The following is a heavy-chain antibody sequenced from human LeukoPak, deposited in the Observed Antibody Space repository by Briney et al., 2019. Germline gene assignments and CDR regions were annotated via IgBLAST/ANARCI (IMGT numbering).Heavy chain of an antibody. V-gene: IGHV1-8*01. CDR3: VGIVVVAATVTDDY. CDR2: MNPNSGNT. J-gene: IGHJ4*02. D-gene: IGHD2-15*01. Sequence: GASVKVSCKASGYTFTSYDINWVRQATGQGLEWMGWMNPNSGNTGYAQKFQGRVTMTRNTSISTAYMELSRLRSDDTAVYYCVGIVVVAATVTDDYWGQGTLVTVSS. CDR1: GYTFTSYD.